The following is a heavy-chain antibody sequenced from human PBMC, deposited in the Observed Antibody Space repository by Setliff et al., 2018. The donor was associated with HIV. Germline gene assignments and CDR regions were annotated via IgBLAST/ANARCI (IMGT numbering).Heavy chain of an antibody. Sequence: SETLSLTCTVSGGSIRSFSWSWIRQPPGKGLEWIGHIYTSGSTNYNPSLKSRVTMSVDTSKNQFSPNLSSVTAADTAVYYCALDPGYRRDYWGQGTLVTVSS. J-gene: IGHJ4*02. CDR1: GGSIRSFS. CDR2: IYTSGST. D-gene: IGHD5-12*01. CDR3: ALDPGYRRDY. V-gene: IGHV4-4*08.